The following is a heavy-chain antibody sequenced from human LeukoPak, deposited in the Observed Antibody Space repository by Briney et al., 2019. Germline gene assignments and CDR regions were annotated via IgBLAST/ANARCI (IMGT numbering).Heavy chain of an antibody. CDR1: GFTFKDYA. CDR3: ARDWVYKIDY. D-gene: IGHD5-24*01. J-gene: IGHJ4*02. CDR2: ISWNSGTT. Sequence: GGSLRLSCTASGFTFKDYAMYWVRQAPGKGLEWVSGISWNSGTTDYADSVKGRFTVSRDNAKDSLYLQMNSLRVEDTAVYYCARDWVYKIDYWGRGTLVTVSS. V-gene: IGHV3-9*01.